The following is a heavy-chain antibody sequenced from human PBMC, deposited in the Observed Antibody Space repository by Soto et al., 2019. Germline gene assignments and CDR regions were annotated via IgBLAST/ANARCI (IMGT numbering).Heavy chain of an antibody. J-gene: IGHJ4*02. Sequence: GASVKVSCKASGYTFTSYYMHWVRQAPGQGLEWMGIINPSGGSTSYAQKFQGRVTMTRDTSTSTVYMELSSLRSEDTAVYYCARDLKNYYYSSGYYPYFDYWGQGTLVTVSS. CDR1: GYTFTSYY. CDR3: ARDLKNYYYSSGYYPYFDY. CDR2: INPSGGST. D-gene: IGHD3-22*01. V-gene: IGHV1-46*01.